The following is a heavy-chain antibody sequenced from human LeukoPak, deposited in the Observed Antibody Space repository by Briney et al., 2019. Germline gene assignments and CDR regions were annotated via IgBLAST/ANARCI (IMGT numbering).Heavy chain of an antibody. J-gene: IGHJ4*02. Sequence: ASVKVSCKASGYTFTGYYMHWVRQAPGQGLEWMGWINPNSGGTNYAQKFQRRVTMTRDTSISTAYMELSRLRSDDTAVYYCASPSRGCSSTSYYRPWDYWGQGTLVTVSP. CDR1: GYTFTGYY. D-gene: IGHD2-2*01. V-gene: IGHV1-2*02. CDR3: ASPSRGCSSTSYYRPWDY. CDR2: INPNSGGT.